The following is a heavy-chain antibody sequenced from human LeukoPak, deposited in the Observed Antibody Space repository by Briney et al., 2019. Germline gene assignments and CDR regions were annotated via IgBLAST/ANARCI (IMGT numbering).Heavy chain of an antibody. CDR2: INAGNGNT. D-gene: IGHD2-15*01. Sequence: AASVKVSCKASGYTFTSYAMHWVRQAPGQRLEWMGWINAGNGNTKYSQKFQGRVTITRDTSASTAYMELSSLRSEDTAVYYCAAGYCSGGSCLDYWGQGTLVTVSS. CDR3: AAGYCSGGSCLDY. CDR1: GYTFTSYA. V-gene: IGHV1-3*01. J-gene: IGHJ4*02.